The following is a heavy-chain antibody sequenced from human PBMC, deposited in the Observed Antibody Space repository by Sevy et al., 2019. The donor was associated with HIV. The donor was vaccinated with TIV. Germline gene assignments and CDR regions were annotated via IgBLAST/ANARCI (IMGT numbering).Heavy chain of an antibody. J-gene: IGHJ4*02. V-gene: IGHV3-30*04. Sequence: GGSLRLSCAASGFTLNSYAMHWVRQTPVRGLEWMAVITYDGKDTYYADSVKGRFTISKDSSKNTLYLQMNSLRTEDTAVYYCARAGVACQENVSPCRCFDDWGQGTVVTVSS. CDR3: ARAGVACQENVSPCRCFDD. CDR2: ITYDGKDT. CDR1: GFTLNSYA.